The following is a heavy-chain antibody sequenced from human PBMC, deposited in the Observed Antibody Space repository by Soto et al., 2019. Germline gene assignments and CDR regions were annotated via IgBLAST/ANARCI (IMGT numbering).Heavy chain of an antibody. V-gene: IGHV4-31*02. Sequence: QVQLQESGPGLVKPSQTLSLICTVSGDSMSTGGYYWTWICQHPGKGLEWIGHIYTTGTTYYSPSLKSQVTMSIDKSSNRFSLNLSSVTAADTAVYYCSRGRGSTPLRDWGPGALVTVSS. CDR1: GDSMSTGGYY. CDR2: IYTTGTT. J-gene: IGHJ4*02. CDR3: SRGRGSTPLRD. D-gene: IGHD6-13*01.